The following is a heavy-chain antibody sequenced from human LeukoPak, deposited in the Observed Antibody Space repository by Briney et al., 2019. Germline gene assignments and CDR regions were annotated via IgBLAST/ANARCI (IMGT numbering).Heavy chain of an antibody. CDR3: ARGSQQRAFDI. V-gene: IGHV1-8*01. D-gene: IGHD6-13*01. Sequence: GASVKVSCKASGYTFTCYDINWVRQATGQGLEWMGWVNPNSGNTGYARKFQGRVTMTRNTSISTAYMELSSLRSEDTAVYYCARGSQQRAFDIWGQGTMVTVSS. J-gene: IGHJ3*02. CDR1: GYTFTCYD. CDR2: VNPNSGNT.